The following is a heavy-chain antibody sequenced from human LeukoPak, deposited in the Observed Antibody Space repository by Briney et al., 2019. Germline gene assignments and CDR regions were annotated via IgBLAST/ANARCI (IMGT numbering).Heavy chain of an antibody. CDR2: IYYSGST. Sequence: SQTLSLTCTVSGGSISSGDYYWSWIRQPPGKGLEWIGYIYYSGSTYYNPSLKSRVTISVDTSKNQFSLKLSSVTAADTAVYYCARDEWDIVATITYFDYWGQGTLVTVSS. CDR1: GGSISSGDYY. D-gene: IGHD5-12*01. CDR3: ARDEWDIVATITYFDY. V-gene: IGHV4-30-4*08. J-gene: IGHJ4*02.